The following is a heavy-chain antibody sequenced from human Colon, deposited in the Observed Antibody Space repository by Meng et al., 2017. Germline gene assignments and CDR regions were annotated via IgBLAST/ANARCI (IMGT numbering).Heavy chain of an antibody. D-gene: IGHD1-7*01. J-gene: IGHJ4*02. Sequence: GESLKISCAASGFTFSDHYMDWVRQAPGKGLEWVGRIRNKANSSTTEDAASVKGRFTISRDDSKNSLYLQMNSLKTEDTAVYYCARGGNYYFDYWARGT. CDR3: ARGGNYYFDY. CDR1: GFTFSDHY. CDR2: IRNKANSSTT. V-gene: IGHV3-72*01.